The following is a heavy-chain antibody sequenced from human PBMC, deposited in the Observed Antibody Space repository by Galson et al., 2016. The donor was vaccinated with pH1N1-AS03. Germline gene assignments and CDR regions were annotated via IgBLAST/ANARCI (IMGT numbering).Heavy chain of an antibody. CDR1: GFTLRTYD. Sequence: SLRLSCAASGFTLRTYDMHWVRQAPGKGLEWVGINRYYGNSEYYGYSMKGRNSISRDNSQTTISQQMNSLRVEDTAVYYCVRGSGYYFDSWGQGTLVIVSS. J-gene: IGHJ4*02. CDR2: NRYYGNSE. CDR3: VRGSGYYFDS. V-gene: IGHV3-33*01. D-gene: IGHD3-3*01.